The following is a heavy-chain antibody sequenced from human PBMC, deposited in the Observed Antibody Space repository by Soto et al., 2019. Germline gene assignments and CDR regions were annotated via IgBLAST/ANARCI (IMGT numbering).Heavy chain of an antibody. Sequence: SETLSLTCTVSGGSVSSGSYYWSWIRQPPGKGLEWIGYIYYSGSTNYNPSLKSRVTISVDTSKNQFSLKLSSVTAADTAVYYCASSLDTNYDFWSGYYINYFDYWGQGTLVTVSS. CDR3: ASSLDTNYDFWSGYYINYFDY. CDR2: IYYSGST. CDR1: GGSVSSGSYY. V-gene: IGHV4-61*01. J-gene: IGHJ4*02. D-gene: IGHD3-3*01.